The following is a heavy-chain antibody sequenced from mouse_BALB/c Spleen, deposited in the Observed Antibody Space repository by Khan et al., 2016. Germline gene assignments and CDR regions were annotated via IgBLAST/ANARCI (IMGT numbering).Heavy chain of an antibody. J-gene: IGHJ3*01. CDR3: ASSNNYGNSPAWFAY. Sequence: EVQLQESGPGLVKPSQSLSLTCTVTGYSITSDHAWNWIRQFPGNKLEWMGYISYSGSTSYNPSLKSRISITRDTSKKQFFLQLNSVTTEDTATYYCASSNNYGNSPAWFAYWCQGTLVTVSA. V-gene: IGHV3-2*02. CDR1: GYSITSDHA. D-gene: IGHD1-1*01. CDR2: ISYSGST.